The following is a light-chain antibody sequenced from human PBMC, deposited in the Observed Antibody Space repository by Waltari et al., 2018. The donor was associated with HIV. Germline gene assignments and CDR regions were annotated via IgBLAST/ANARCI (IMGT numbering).Light chain of an antibody. CDR2: DAS. Sequence: EIVMTLSPATLSVSLGESATLPCRASQSVSSYLAWYQQKPGQAPRLLIYDASSRATGVPARFTGSGSGTEFTLTISSLQSEDFAVYYCQQFIFWPFTFGQGTNLEI. V-gene: IGKV3-15*01. CDR1: QSVSSY. CDR3: QQFIFWPFT. J-gene: IGKJ2*01.